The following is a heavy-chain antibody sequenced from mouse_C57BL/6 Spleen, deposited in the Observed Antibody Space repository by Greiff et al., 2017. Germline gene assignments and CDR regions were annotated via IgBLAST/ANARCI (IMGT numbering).Heavy chain of an antibody. CDR2: IYPGDGDT. Sequence: VQLQQSGPELVKPGASVKISCKASGYAFSSSWMNWVKQRPGKGLEWIGRIYPGDGDTNYNGKFKGKGTLTADQSSSTAYMQLSSLTSEDSAVYFCARDDYGFAYWGQGTLVTVSA. V-gene: IGHV1-82*01. CDR3: ARDDYGFAY. J-gene: IGHJ3*01. D-gene: IGHD2-4*01. CDR1: GYAFSSSW.